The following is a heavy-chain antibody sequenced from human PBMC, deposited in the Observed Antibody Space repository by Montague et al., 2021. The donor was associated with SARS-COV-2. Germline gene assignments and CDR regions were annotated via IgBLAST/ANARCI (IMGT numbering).Heavy chain of an antibody. D-gene: IGHD3-3*01. CDR3: ARDPWRITIFGVVTRYGMDV. J-gene: IGHJ6*02. CDR1: GGSVSSGSYY. CDR2: IYYSGST. V-gene: IGHV4-61*01. Sequence: SETLSLTCTVSGGSVSSGSYYWSWIRQPPGKGLEWIGYIYYSGSTNYNPSLKSRVTISGDTSKNQFSLKLSSVTAADTAVYYRARDPWRITIFGVVTRYGMDVWGQGTTVTVSS.